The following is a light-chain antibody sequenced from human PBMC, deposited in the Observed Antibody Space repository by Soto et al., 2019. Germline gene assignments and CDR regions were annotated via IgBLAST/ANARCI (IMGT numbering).Light chain of an antibody. CDR2: DAS. V-gene: IGKV3-11*01. Sequence: EIVLTQSPATLSLSPGERATLSCRASQSVNTYLAWYQQRPGQAPRLLMYDASNRATGIPARFSARGSGTDFTLTFDSLEPEDFAVYDSRRRSNWTLTFGGGTKVEIK. CDR1: QSVNTY. J-gene: IGKJ4*01. CDR3: RRRSNWTLT.